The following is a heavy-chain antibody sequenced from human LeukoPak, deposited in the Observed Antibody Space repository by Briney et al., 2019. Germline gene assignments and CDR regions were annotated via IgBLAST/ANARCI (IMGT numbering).Heavy chain of an antibody. Sequence: TGGSLRLSCAASGFTFSSYTLHWVRQAPGKGLEWVALISYDGSNKYYAESVKGRFTISRDNSKNTLYLQMNSLRAEDTAVYYCARGIQLSKPTFDYWGQGTLVTVSS. CDR1: GFTFSSYT. D-gene: IGHD5-18*01. J-gene: IGHJ4*02. CDR3: ARGIQLSKPTFDY. CDR2: ISYDGSNK. V-gene: IGHV3-30-3*01.